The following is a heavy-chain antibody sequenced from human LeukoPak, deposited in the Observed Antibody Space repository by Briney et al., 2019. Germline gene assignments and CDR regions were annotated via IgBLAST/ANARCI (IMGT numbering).Heavy chain of an antibody. V-gene: IGHV1-69*06. Sequence: SVKNSCKTSGGGFNNNGLNWVREAPGQGLEWMGGVIPMFATSRYAQKFQGRVTITADKSTSTVYMDLSSLRSEDTAVYYCARDDFGDYVAWGQGTPVTVSS. D-gene: IGHD4-17*01. CDR2: VIPMFATS. J-gene: IGHJ5*02. CDR1: GGGFNNNG. CDR3: ARDDFGDYVA.